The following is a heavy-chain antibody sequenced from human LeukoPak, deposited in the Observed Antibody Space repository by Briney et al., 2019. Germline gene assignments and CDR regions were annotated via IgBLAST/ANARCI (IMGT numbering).Heavy chain of an antibody. CDR1: GLTFSDYA. V-gene: IGHV3-23*01. CDR2: LSGSGAGT. CDR3: AKAELGVDTFFDY. Sequence: GGSLRLSCAASGLTFSDYALGWVRQAPGRGLEWVATLSGSGAGTYYSDSVQGRFTISRDNSKRTLFLQMNSLRAEDTAFYYCAKAELGVDTFFDYWGQGTLVTVSS. J-gene: IGHJ4*02. D-gene: IGHD3-3*01.